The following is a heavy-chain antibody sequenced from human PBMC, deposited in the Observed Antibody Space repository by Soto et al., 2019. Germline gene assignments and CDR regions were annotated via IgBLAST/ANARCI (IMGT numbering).Heavy chain of an antibody. CDR1: GYIFVNYG. CDR3: VMVDNYVTPTPQDV. V-gene: IGHV1-18*01. J-gene: IGHJ6*02. D-gene: IGHD3-16*01. CDR2: ISTYTGNT. Sequence: QVQLVQSGDEVKKPGASVKVSCKASGYIFVNYGIAWVRQAPGQGLEWMGWISTYTGNTHSATKVQGRLTMTTDTSTSTAYMDLGSLTSDDTAVYYCVMVDNYVTPTPQDVWGQGTPVTVSS.